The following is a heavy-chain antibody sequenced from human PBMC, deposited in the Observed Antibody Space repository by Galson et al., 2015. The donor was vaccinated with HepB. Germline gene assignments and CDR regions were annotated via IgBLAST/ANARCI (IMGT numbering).Heavy chain of an antibody. D-gene: IGHD6-13*01. CDR2: IYSGGST. Sequence: SLRLSCAASGFTVSSNYMSWVRQAPGKGLEWVSVIYSGGSTYYADSVKGRFTISRDNSKNTLYLQMNSLRAEDTAVYYCARDKSGSSWYDPVWGQGTLVTVSS. CDR1: GFTVSSNY. CDR3: ARDKSGSSWYDPV. V-gene: IGHV3-53*01. J-gene: IGHJ4*02.